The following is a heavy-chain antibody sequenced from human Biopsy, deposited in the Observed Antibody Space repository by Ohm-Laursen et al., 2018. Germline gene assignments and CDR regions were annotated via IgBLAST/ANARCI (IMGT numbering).Heavy chain of an antibody. J-gene: IGHJ6*02. CDR3: ARDRHHAAGSYAGMDV. D-gene: IGHD3-10*01. V-gene: IGHV1-18*01. Sequence: ASVKVSCKASGYMFYSYGVSWVRLAPGQGPEWMGWISGYNGNTNYPHSLQGRVTLTTDASSSTAYMELRGLRSDDTAVYYCARDRHHAAGSYAGMDVWGQGTTVTVSS. CDR1: GYMFYSYG. CDR2: ISGYNGNT.